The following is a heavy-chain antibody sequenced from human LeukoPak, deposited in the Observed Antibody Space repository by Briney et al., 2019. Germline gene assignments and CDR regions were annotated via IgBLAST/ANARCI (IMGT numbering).Heavy chain of an antibody. CDR3: ARGLHCSSTSCYYFDY. Sequence: GSLRLSCAASGFTFSSYSMNWVRQAPGKGLEWVSSISSSSSYIYYADSVKGRFTISRDNAKNSLYLQMNSLRAEDTAVYYCARGLHCSSTSCYYFDYWGQGTLVTVSS. D-gene: IGHD2-2*01. J-gene: IGHJ4*02. CDR2: ISSSSSYI. CDR1: GFTFSSYS. V-gene: IGHV3-21*01.